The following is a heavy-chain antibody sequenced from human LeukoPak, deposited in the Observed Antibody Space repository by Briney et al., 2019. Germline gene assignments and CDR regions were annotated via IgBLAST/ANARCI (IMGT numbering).Heavy chain of an antibody. V-gene: IGHV3-74*01. CDR1: GFTFSTYW. D-gene: IGHD5-12*01. CDR3: ARAPGGSANDYYFDY. CDR2: INSDGSSI. Sequence: PGGSLRLSCAASGFTFSTYWMNWVRQAPGKGLVWVSRINSDGSSISYADSVKGRFTISRDNAKNTLYLQMNSLRAEDTAVYYCARAPGGSANDYYFDYWGQGTLVTVSS. J-gene: IGHJ4*02.